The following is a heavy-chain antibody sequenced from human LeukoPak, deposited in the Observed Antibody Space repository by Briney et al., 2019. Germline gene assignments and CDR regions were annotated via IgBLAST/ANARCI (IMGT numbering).Heavy chain of an antibody. CDR1: GFNFRDHW. CDR3: VKNDGWFHLAQ. V-gene: IGHV3-7*03. Sequence: GGSLRLSCAVSGFNFRDHWMDWVRQAPGKGLQWVGHIKNDGSETYYLDPLKGRFSISRDNTNNALYLQMNGLRVEDTAVYYCVKNDGWFHLAQWGQGTLVTVTS. CDR2: IKNDGSET. D-gene: IGHD6-19*01. J-gene: IGHJ4*02.